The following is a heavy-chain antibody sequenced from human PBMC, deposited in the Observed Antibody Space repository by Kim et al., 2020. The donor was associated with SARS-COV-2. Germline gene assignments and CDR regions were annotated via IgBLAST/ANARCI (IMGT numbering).Heavy chain of an antibody. CDR2: IYTSGST. CDR1: GGSISSYY. J-gene: IGHJ5*02. Sequence: SETLSLTCTVSGGSISSYYWSWIRQPAGKGLEWIGRIYTSGSTNYNPSLKSRVTMSVDTSKNQFSLKLSSVTTADTAVYYCARIAAAATGNWFDPWGRGTLVTVSS. CDR3: ARIAAAATGNWFDP. D-gene: IGHD6-13*01. V-gene: IGHV4-4*07.